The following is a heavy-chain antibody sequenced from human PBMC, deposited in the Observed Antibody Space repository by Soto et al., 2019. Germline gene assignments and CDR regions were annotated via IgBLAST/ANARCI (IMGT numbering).Heavy chain of an antibody. CDR2: FDPEDGET. Sequence: QVQLVQSGAEVKKPGASVKVSCKVSGYTLTELSMHWVRQAPGKGLEWMGGFDPEDGETIYAQKFEGRGTMTEDTSTATAYMELSSLRSEDTAVYYCATTMDTAMVFYYYGMDVWGQGTTVTVSS. CDR3: ATTMDTAMVFYYYGMDV. J-gene: IGHJ6*02. CDR1: GYTLTELS. V-gene: IGHV1-24*01. D-gene: IGHD5-18*01.